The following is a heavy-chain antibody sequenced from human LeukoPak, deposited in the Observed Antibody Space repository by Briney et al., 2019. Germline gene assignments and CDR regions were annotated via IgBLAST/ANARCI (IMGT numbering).Heavy chain of an antibody. J-gene: IGHJ4*02. V-gene: IGHV1-69*06. CDR2: IIPIFGTA. Sequence: EASVKVSCKASGGTFSNYAISWVRQAPGQGLEWMGGIIPIFGTANYAQKFQGRVTITADKSTSTAYMELSSLRSEDTAVYYCARTYCSGGSCYRFPLIFFDYWGQGTLVTVSS. CDR1: GGTFSNYA. D-gene: IGHD2-15*01. CDR3: ARTYCSGGSCYRFPLIFFDY.